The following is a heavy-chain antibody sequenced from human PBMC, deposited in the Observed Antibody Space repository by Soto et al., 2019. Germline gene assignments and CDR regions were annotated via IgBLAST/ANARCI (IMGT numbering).Heavy chain of an antibody. Sequence: QVQLVQSGAEMKKPGASVRVSCKASGYTFVTYGISWVRQAPGQGLEWLGWISNHNGNTKFAQKVQGRVTMTTDISTTTAYMELRSLRSDDTAVYYCARDLYAYGFFDFWGKGTLVTVSS. D-gene: IGHD2-2*01. J-gene: IGHJ4*02. CDR1: GYTFVTYG. CDR2: ISNHNGNT. CDR3: ARDLYAYGFFDF. V-gene: IGHV1-18*01.